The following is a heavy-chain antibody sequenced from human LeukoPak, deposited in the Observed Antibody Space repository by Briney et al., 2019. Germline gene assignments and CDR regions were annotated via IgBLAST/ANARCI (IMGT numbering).Heavy chain of an antibody. CDR1: GGSFSDYF. D-gene: IGHD2-2*01. V-gene: IGHV4-34*01. Sequence: SETLSLTCAVYGGSFSDYFWSWIRQPPGKGLEWIGEINHSGSTNYNPSLKSRVTISVDTSKNQFSLKLSSVTAADTAMYYCARMRFCTSTNCYYDAFDIWGQGTVVTVSS. CDR2: INHSGST. J-gene: IGHJ3*02. CDR3: ARMRFCTSTNCYYDAFDI.